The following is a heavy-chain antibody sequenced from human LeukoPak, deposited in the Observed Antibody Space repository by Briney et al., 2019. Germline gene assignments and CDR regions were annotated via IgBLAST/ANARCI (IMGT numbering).Heavy chain of an antibody. J-gene: IGHJ4*02. CDR3: ARYSNSEFDY. CDR1: GYTFTDYW. V-gene: IGHV5-51*01. CDR2: IYPGDSDT. D-gene: IGHD6-13*01. Sequence: GESLKISCKGSGYTFTDYWIGWVRQMPGKGLEGMGIIYPGDSDTRYSPSFQGQVTISADKSISTAYLQWRSLKASDSAMYYCARYSNSEFDYWGQGTLVTVSS.